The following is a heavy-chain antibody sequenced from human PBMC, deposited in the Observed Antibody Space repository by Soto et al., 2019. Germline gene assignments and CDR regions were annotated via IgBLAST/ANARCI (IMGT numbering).Heavy chain of an antibody. CDR2: IIPIFGTA. J-gene: IGHJ4*02. V-gene: IGHV1-69*13. CDR3: ARALRAYYYDSSGYHYRFDY. Sequence: ASLKVSWKASGGTFSSYAISWVRQAPGQGLEWMGGIIPIFGTANYAQKFQGRVTITADESTSTAYMELSSLRSEDTAVYYCARALRAYYYDSSGYHYRFDYWGQGTLVTVSS. CDR1: GGTFSSYA. D-gene: IGHD3-22*01.